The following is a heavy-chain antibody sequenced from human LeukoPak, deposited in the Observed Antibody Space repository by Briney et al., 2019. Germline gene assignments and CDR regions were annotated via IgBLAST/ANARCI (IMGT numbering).Heavy chain of an antibody. CDR1: GFTFSSYA. J-gene: IGHJ4*02. D-gene: IGHD3-22*01. CDR3: AIMHPYYDGNGYWVQ. CDR2: INTSGGST. V-gene: IGHV3-23*01. Sequence: PGGSLRLSCAASGFTFSSYAMSWVRQAPGKGLEWVSGINTSGGSTAYADSVKGRFTISRDNPRNTLYVQMNSLRAEDTALYYCAIMHPYYDGNGYWVQWGQGTLVTVSS.